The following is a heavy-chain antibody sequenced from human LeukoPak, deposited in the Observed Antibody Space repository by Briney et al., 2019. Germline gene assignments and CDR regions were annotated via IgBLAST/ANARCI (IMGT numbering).Heavy chain of an antibody. CDR2: IWYDGSNK. J-gene: IGHJ4*02. CDR1: GFTFSNYG. D-gene: IGHD4-11*01. CDR3: ASSNYAPDDY. V-gene: IGHV3-33*01. Sequence: GNSLRLSCAASGFTFSNYGMHWVRQAPGKGLEWVAVIWYDGSNKYYADSVKGRFTISRDNSKNTLYLQMNSLRAEDTAVYYCASSNYAPDDYWGQRTLVTVSS.